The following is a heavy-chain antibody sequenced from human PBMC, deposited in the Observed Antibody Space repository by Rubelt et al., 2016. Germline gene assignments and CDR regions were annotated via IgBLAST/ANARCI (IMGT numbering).Heavy chain of an antibody. CDR2: INHSGGI. CDR1: GFTVSSNY. J-gene: IGHJ6*02. Sequence: PGGSLRLSCAASGFTVSSNYMSWVRQAPGKGLEWIGEINHSGGISYNPSLKSRVTISVDTSKNQISLKVRSVTAADTAVYYRARGWVGSYQFYYYYGKDVWARGTTVTVSS. V-gene: IGHV4-34*01. D-gene: IGHD1-26*01. CDR3: ARGWVGSYQFYYYYGKDV.